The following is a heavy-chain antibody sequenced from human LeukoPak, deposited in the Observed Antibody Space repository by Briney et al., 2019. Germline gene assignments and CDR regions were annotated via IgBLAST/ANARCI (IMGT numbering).Heavy chain of an antibody. Sequence: GGSLRLSCAASGFTFSTYNMNWVRQSPGKGLEWVSYISSSSGTIYYADSVQGRFTISRDNAKNSLYLQMNSLRAEDTAVYYCARRLTASGKHYFDYWGQGTLVTVSS. CDR2: ISSSSGTI. CDR1: GFTFSTYN. D-gene: IGHD6-13*01. J-gene: IGHJ4*02. V-gene: IGHV3-48*01. CDR3: ARRLTASGKHYFDY.